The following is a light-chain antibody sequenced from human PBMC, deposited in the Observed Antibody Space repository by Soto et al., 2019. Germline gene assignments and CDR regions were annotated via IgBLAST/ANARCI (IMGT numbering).Light chain of an antibody. Sequence: EIVMTQSPATLSVSPGERATLSCRASQSVSNNLAWYQQKPGQAPRLLIYGASTRATGIPARFSGSGSETEFTLTISSLQSEDFALYYCQQYNNWPPTFGQGTKLEIK. CDR2: GAS. CDR1: QSVSNN. CDR3: QQYNNWPPT. V-gene: IGKV3-15*01. J-gene: IGKJ2*01.